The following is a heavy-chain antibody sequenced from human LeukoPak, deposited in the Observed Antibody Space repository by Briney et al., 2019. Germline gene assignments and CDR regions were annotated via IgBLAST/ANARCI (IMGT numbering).Heavy chain of an antibody. CDR1: GGSISSSSYY. Sequence: SETLSLTCTVSGGSISSSSYYWGWIRQPPGKGLEWIGSIYYSGSTYYNPSLKSRVTISVDTSKNQFSLKLSSVTAADTAVYYCARTPTAMAAYYFDYWGQGTLVTVSS. D-gene: IGHD5-18*01. J-gene: IGHJ4*02. V-gene: IGHV4-39*01. CDR3: ARTPTAMAAYYFDY. CDR2: IYYSGST.